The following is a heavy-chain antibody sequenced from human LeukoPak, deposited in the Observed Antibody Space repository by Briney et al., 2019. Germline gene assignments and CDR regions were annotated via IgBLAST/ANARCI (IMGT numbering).Heavy chain of an antibody. CDR1: GGTFSSYV. CDR3: ASYYYDSSGYTPDI. CDR2: IIPIFGTA. D-gene: IGHD3-22*01. V-gene: IGHV1-69*05. J-gene: IGHJ3*02. Sequence: GTSVKVSCKASGGTFSSYVISWVRQAPGQGLEWMGGIIPIFGTANYAQKFQGRVTITTDESTSTAYMELSSLRSEDTAVYYCASYYYDSSGYTPDIWGQGTMVTVSS.